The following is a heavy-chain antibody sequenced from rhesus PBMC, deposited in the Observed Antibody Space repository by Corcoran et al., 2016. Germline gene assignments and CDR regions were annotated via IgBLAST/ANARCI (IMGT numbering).Heavy chain of an antibody. V-gene: IGHV4-169*02. J-gene: IGHJ4*01. D-gene: IGHD2-33*01. Sequence: QLQLQESGPGLVKPSETLSVTCAVSGGSISSSYWSWIRQAPGKGLAWIGYIYGSGSSTNYNPSLKSRGTLSVDTSKNQLSLKLSSVAAADTAVYYCASGDEYSYYWGQGVLVTVSS. CDR1: GGSISSSY. CDR2: IYGSGSST. CDR3: ASGDEYSYY.